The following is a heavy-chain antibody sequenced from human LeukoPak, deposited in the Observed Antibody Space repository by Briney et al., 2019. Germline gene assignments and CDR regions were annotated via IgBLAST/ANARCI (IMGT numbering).Heavy chain of an antibody. D-gene: IGHD2-21*01. J-gene: IGHJ4*02. Sequence: SQTLSLTCTVSGGSISSGGYYWSWIRQPPGKGLEWIGYIYHSGSTYYNPSLKSRVTISVDRSKNQFSLKLSSVTAADTAVYYCARVAYCGGDCYPGPFDYWGQGTLVTVSS. CDR1: GGSISSGGYY. V-gene: IGHV4-30-2*01. CDR2: IYHSGST. CDR3: ARVAYCGGDCYPGPFDY.